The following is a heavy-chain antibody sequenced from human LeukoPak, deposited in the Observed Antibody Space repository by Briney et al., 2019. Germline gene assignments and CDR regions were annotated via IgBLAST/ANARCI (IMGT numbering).Heavy chain of an antibody. V-gene: IGHV3-7*01. CDR1: GFTVSSNY. D-gene: IGHD5-18*01. Sequence: PGGSLRLSCAASGFTVSSNYMSWVRQAPGKGLEWVANIKQDGSEKYYVDSVKGRFTISRDNAKNSLYLQMNSLRAEDTAVYYCAREEGDYSYGYEQGVFWGQGTMVTVSS. CDR3: AREEGDYSYGYEQGVF. J-gene: IGHJ3*01. CDR2: IKQDGSEK.